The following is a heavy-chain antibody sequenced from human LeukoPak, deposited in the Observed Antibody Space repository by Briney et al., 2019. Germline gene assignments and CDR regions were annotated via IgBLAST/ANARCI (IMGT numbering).Heavy chain of an antibody. V-gene: IGHV4-39*07. Sequence: SETLSLTCTASGGSIRSSSYYWGWTRQPPGKGLEWIGSIYYSGSTYYNPSLKSRVTISVDTSKNQFSLKLSSVTAADTAVYYCARNKNGGNPRKETYYYYYYMDVWGKGTTVTVSS. CDR1: GGSIRSSSYY. D-gene: IGHD4-23*01. J-gene: IGHJ6*03. CDR3: ARNKNGGNPRKETYYYYYYMDV. CDR2: IYYSGST.